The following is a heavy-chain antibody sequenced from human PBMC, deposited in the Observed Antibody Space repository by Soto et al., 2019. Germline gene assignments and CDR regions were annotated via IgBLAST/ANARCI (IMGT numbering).Heavy chain of an antibody. CDR1: GYTFTSYG. Sequence: QVQLVQSGAEVKKPGASVKVSCKASGYTFTSYGISWVRQAPGQGLEWMGWISAYNGNTNYAQKLQGRVTMTPDTSTSTAYMGLRSLRSDDTAVYYCARDYGSGSYYNVGAGGRTVPFDPWGQGTLVTVSS. D-gene: IGHD3-10*01. CDR3: ARDYGSGSYYNVGAGGRTVPFDP. J-gene: IGHJ5*02. CDR2: ISAYNGNT. V-gene: IGHV1-18*01.